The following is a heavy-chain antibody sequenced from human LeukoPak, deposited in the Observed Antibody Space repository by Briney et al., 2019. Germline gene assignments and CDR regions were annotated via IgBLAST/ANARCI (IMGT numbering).Heavy chain of an antibody. D-gene: IGHD2-21*02. Sequence: PGGSLRLSCAASGFTFSSYAMSWVRQAPGQGLEWVSAISGSGGSTYYADSVKGRFTISRDNSKNTLYLQMNSLRAEDTAVYYCAKTPKSYCGGDCQFDYWGQGTLVTVSS. CDR1: GFTFSSYA. J-gene: IGHJ4*02. CDR3: AKTPKSYCGGDCQFDY. V-gene: IGHV3-23*01. CDR2: ISGSGGST.